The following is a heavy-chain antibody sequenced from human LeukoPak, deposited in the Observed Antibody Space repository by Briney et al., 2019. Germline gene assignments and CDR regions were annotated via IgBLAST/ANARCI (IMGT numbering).Heavy chain of an antibody. V-gene: IGHV4-34*01. J-gene: IGHJ2*01. CDR1: GGSFSGYF. Sequence: SETPSHTCAVYGGSFSGYFWRWIRQHPRKGLEWIGEINHSGSTNYTASLKSRVTISVDTSNNQFSLKLSSVTAADTAVYYCARRIGYSSGWPHWYFDLWGRGTLVTVSS. D-gene: IGHD6-19*01. CDR2: INHSGST. CDR3: ARRIGYSSGWPHWYFDL.